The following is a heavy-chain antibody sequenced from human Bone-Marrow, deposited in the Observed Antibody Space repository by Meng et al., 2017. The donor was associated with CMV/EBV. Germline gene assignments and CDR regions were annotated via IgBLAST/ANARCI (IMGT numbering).Heavy chain of an antibody. D-gene: IGHD7-27*01. J-gene: IGHJ4*02. V-gene: IGHV1-18*01. Sequence: ASVKVSCKASGYTFTSYGISWVRQAPGQGLEWMGWISAYNGNTNYAQKFQGRVTITTDESTSTAYMELSSLRSEDTAVYYCARGVNWGRKCYFDYWGQGTLVTVSS. CDR1: GYTFTSYG. CDR2: ISAYNGNT. CDR3: ARGVNWGRKCYFDY.